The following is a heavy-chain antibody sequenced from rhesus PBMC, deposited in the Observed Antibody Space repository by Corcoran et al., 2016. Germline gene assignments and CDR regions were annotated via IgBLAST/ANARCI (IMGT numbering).Heavy chain of an antibody. CDR1: GGSISNSYW. CDR3: ARDLKT. J-gene: IGHJ4*01. V-gene: IGHV4S10*01. CDR2: NSGSGTNT. Sequence: QVQLQESGPGVVKPSETLSLTCAVSGGSISNSYWWTWIRQPPGKGLEWIGDNSGSGTNTNYNPSLKSRVTISKDTSNTQFSLKLNSVTAADTAVYYCARDLKTWGQGVLVTVSS.